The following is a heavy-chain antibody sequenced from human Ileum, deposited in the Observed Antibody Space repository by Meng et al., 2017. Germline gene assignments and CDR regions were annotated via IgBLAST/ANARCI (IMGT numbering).Heavy chain of an antibody. Sequence: RRAGGLCKPWEPLSLPCGVDVGSVSGAYCPWYRQPPGAGLEWMGEINHSGSIAYNPSLETRVTISMHTSKKQFSLKLHSVTTAYTAVYYCARGDIAARCQHWGQGTLVTVSS. CDR2: INHSGSI. CDR3: ARGDIAARCQH. J-gene: IGHJ1*01. D-gene: IGHD6-6*01. V-gene: IGHV4-34*01. CDR1: VGSVSGAY.